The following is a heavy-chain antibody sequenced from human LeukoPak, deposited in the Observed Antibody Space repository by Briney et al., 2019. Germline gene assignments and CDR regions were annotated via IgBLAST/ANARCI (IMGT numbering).Heavy chain of an antibody. Sequence: PGRSLRLPCAASGFTFSSYGMHWVRQAPGKGLEWVAVIWYDGSNKYYADSVKGRFTISRDNSKNTLYLQMNSLRAEDTAVYYCARGGGYDYLDYWGQGTLVTVSS. CDR2: IWYDGSNK. D-gene: IGHD5-12*01. CDR3: ARGGGYDYLDY. CDR1: GFTFSSYG. V-gene: IGHV3-33*01. J-gene: IGHJ4*02.